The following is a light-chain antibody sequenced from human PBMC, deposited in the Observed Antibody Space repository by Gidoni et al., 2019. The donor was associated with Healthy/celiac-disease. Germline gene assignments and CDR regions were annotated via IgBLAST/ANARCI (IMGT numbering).Light chain of an antibody. V-gene: IGKV1-39*01. Sequence: RVTITCLASQSISSYLNWYQQKPGKAPKLLIYAASSLQSGVPSRFSGSGSGTDFTLTISSLQPEDFATYYCQQSYSTPYTFGQGTKMEIK. CDR2: AAS. CDR3: QQSYSTPYT. J-gene: IGKJ2*01. CDR1: QSISSY.